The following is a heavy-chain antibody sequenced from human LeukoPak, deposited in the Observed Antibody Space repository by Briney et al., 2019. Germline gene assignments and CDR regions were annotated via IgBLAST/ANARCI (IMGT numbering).Heavy chain of an antibody. J-gene: IGHJ3*02. CDR1: GGSISSSSYY. V-gene: IGHV4-39*01. CDR2: IYYSGST. D-gene: IGHD1-14*01. Sequence: SETLSLTCTVSGGSISSSSYYWGWIRQPPGKGLEWIGSIYYSGSTYYTPSLKSRVTISVDTSKNQFSLNLSSVTASDTAVYYCARAVFGAFDIWGQGTMVTVSS. CDR3: ARAVFGAFDI.